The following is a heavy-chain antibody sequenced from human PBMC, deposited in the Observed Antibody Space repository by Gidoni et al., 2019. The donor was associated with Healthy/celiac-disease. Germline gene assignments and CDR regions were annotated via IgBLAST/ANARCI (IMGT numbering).Heavy chain of an antibody. CDR2: ISSSGSTI. CDR3: ARVDIVVVPAAIWVHAFDI. J-gene: IGHJ3*02. V-gene: IGHV3-11*01. Sequence: AASGFTFSDYYMSWIRQAPGKGLEWVSYISSSGSTIYYADSVKGRFTISRDNAKNSLYLQMNSLRAEDTAVYYCARVDIVVVPAAIWVHAFDIWGQGTMVTVSS. CDR1: GFTFSDYY. D-gene: IGHD2-2*02.